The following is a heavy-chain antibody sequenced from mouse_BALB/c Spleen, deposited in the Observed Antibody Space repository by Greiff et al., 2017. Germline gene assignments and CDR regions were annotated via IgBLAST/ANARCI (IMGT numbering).Heavy chain of an antibody. CDR2: ISSGGSYT. D-gene: IGHD4-1*01. J-gene: IGHJ4*01. CDR1: GFTFSSYT. V-gene: IGHV5-6-4*01. Sequence: EVQRVESGGGLVKPGGSLKLSCAASGFTFSSYTMSWVRQTPEKRLEWVATISSGGSYTYYPDSVKGRFTISRDNAKNTLYLQMSSLKSEDTAMYYCTREGELGRKAMDYWGQGTSVTVSS. CDR3: TREGELGRKAMDY.